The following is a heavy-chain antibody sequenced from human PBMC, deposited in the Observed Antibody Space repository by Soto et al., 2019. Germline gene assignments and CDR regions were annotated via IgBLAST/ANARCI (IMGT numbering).Heavy chain of an antibody. D-gene: IGHD5-12*01. Sequence: SETLSLTCAVSGGSISSYYWSWIRQPPGKGLEWVGYIYYSGSTNYNPSLQSRVTISVDTSKNQFSLKLSSVTAADTAVYYCARVLDGYNFDYWGQGTLVTVSS. CDR1: GGSISSYY. J-gene: IGHJ4*02. CDR2: IYYSGST. CDR3: ARVLDGYNFDY. V-gene: IGHV4-59*01.